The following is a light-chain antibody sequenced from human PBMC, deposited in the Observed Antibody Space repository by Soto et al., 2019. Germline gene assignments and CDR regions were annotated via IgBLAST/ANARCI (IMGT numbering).Light chain of an antibody. J-gene: IGLJ1*01. V-gene: IGLV2-18*02. CDR1: SSDVGSYNR. CDR3: SSFTTRTTYV. CDR2: EVN. Sequence: QSVLTQPPSVSGSPGQSVAVSCTGTSSDVGSYNRVSWYQQPPGTAPKLIIYEVNNRPSGVPDRFSGSKSGNTASLTISGLQAEDEADYYCSSFTTRTTYVFGTGNKVTVL.